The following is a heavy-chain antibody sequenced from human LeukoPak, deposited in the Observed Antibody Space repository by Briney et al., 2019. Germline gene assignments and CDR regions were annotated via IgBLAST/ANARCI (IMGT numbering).Heavy chain of an antibody. V-gene: IGHV3-53*01. CDR1: GFTVSSNY. CDR3: TSSTMIVVAPYFDY. D-gene: IGHD3-22*01. J-gene: IGHJ4*02. Sequence: PGGSLRLSCAASGFTVSSNYMSWVRQAPGKGLEWLSVIYSGGSTYYADSVKGRFTISRDNSKNTLYLQMNSLRAEDTAVYYCTSSTMIVVAPYFDYWGQGTLVTVSS. CDR2: IYSGGST.